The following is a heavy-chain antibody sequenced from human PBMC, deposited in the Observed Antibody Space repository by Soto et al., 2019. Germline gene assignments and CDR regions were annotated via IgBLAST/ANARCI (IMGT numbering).Heavy chain of an antibody. J-gene: IGHJ4*02. Sequence: EVQLVESGGDLGQPGGSLRLSCAASGFTFSDHYMDWVRQAPGKGLEWVGRTRNKGHSYTTEYGASVKGRFTISRDGSKYSLYLQMNSLKTEDTVVYYCARVGEYSYGPPDYCGQGTLVTVSS. V-gene: IGHV3-72*01. CDR2: TRNKGHSYTT. CDR1: GFTFSDHY. D-gene: IGHD5-18*01. CDR3: ARVGEYSYGPPDY.